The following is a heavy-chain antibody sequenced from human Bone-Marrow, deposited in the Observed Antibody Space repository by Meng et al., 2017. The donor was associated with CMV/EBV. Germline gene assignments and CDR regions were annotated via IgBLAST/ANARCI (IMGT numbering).Heavy chain of an antibody. Sequence: ASVKVSCKASGYTFTSYDINWVRQATGQGLEWMGWMNPNSGNTGYAQKFQGRVTMTRDTSISTAYMELSSLTSEDTAVYYCAREASMVRGHVYYYYYVMDVWGQGTTVTVSS. V-gene: IGHV1-8*01. J-gene: IGHJ6*02. CDR2: MNPNSGNT. CDR1: GYTFTSYD. CDR3: AREASMVRGHVYYYYYVMDV. D-gene: IGHD3-10*01.